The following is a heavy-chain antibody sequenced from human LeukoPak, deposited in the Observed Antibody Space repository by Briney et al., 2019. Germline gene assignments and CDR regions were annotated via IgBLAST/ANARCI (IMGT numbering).Heavy chain of an antibody. CDR1: GFTLSSYS. CDR3: ARAQIPGIAVAGKSAGNFDY. J-gene: IGHJ4*02. CDR2: ISSRSSYI. V-gene: IGHV3-21*01. Sequence: GGSLRLSCAASGFTLSSYSMNCVRQAPGKGLEWVSSISSRSSYIYYADSVKGRFTISRDNAKNSLYLQMNSLRAEDTAVYYCARAQIPGIAVAGKSAGNFDYWGQGTLVTVSS. D-gene: IGHD6-19*01.